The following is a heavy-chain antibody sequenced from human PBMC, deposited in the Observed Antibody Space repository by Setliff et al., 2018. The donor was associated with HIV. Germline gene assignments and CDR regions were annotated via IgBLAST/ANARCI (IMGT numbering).Heavy chain of an antibody. V-gene: IGHV1-2*02. D-gene: IGHD3-3*01. Sequence: ASVKVSCKSSGYTFTAHHIHWVRQAPGQGPEWMGWIIPKSGETSYAEKFRGRVTMTRDTSLSTAYMELSWLTSDDTAVYYGARVVDRDYDFWSAYEDWGQGTMVTVSS. CDR1: GYTFTAHH. CDR2: IIPKSGET. J-gene: IGHJ4*02. CDR3: ARVVDRDYDFWSAYED.